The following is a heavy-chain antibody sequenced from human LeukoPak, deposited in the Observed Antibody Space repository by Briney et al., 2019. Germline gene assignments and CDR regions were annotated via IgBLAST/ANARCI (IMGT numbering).Heavy chain of an antibody. D-gene: IGHD4-17*01. CDR1: GFTFGSYA. J-gene: IGHJ3*02. V-gene: IGHV3-23*01. Sequence: TGGSLRLSCAASGFTFGSYAMNWVRQAPGKGLECVSTISGSGGSTYYADSVKGRFTISRDNSKNTLYLQMNSLRAEDTAVYYCARDCDDYGDPDAFDMWGQGTMVTVSS. CDR3: ARDCDDYGDPDAFDM. CDR2: ISGSGGST.